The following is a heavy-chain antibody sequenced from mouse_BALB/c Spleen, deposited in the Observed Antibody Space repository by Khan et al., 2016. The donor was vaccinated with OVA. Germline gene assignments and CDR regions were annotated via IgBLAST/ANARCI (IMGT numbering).Heavy chain of an antibody. Sequence: VQLKQSGTVLARPGASVKMSCEASGYTFTSYWMHWVKQRPGQGLEWIGDIYPGNTDTNYNQKFKGKAKLTAVTSTSTAYMELSSLTNEDSAVYYCTRRNWDVAWFAYWGQGTLVTVSA. J-gene: IGHJ3*01. D-gene: IGHD4-1*01. CDR3: TRRNWDVAWFAY. V-gene: IGHV1-5*01. CDR1: GYTFTSYW. CDR2: IYPGNTDT.